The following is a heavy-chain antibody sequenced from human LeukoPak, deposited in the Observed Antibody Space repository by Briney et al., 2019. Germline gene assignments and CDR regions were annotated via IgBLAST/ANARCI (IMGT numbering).Heavy chain of an antibody. Sequence: GESLKISCKGSGYSFTSYWIAWVRQMPGKGLEWMGIIYPRDSDTTYRPSFRGQVTISADKSISTAYLHWSSLKASDTAMYYCASGGSGWYEGRDYWGQGTLVTVSS. CDR1: GYSFTSYW. V-gene: IGHV5-51*01. J-gene: IGHJ4*02. CDR3: ASGGSGWYEGRDY. CDR2: IYPRDSDT. D-gene: IGHD6-19*01.